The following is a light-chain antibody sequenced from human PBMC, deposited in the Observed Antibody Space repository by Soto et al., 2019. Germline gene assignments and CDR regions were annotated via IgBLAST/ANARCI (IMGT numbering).Light chain of an antibody. Sequence: EIVLTQSPATLSLSPGERATLSCRASQSVNIYLAWYQQKPGQAPRLLIYDTFNSATGIPARFSGSGSGTDFTLTISSLEPEDSAVYYCQQRSSWPPWTFGQGTKV. J-gene: IGKJ1*01. V-gene: IGKV3-11*01. CDR1: QSVNIY. CDR2: DTF. CDR3: QQRSSWPPWT.